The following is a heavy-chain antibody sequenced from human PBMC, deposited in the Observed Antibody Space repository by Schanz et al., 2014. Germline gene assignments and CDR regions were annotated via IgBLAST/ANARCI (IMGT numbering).Heavy chain of an antibody. CDR3: ARKVVATIGGYYDN. V-gene: IGHV3-23*01. D-gene: IGHD5-12*01. J-gene: IGHJ4*02. Sequence: EVQLLESGGGLVQPGGSLRLSCAASGFTFSSYAMSWVRQAPGKGLEWVSAISGGGGTTYYADSVKGRFTISRDNSKNTVYLQMNSLRAEDTAVYYCARKVVATIGGYYDNCGQGTLVIVSS. CDR2: ISGGGGTT. CDR1: GFTFSSYA.